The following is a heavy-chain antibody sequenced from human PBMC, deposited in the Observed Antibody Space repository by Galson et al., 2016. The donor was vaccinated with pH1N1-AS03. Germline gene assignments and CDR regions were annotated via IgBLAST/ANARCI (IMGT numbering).Heavy chain of an antibody. V-gene: IGHV1-69*13. J-gene: IGHJ5*01. CDR2: IIPMLGTA. CDR3: TRDLLGWGRNYDS. Sequence: SVKVSCKASGGIFSNYAISWVRQAPGQGLEWMGGIIPMLGTANYAQKFQGRVTITADESTRTAYMELSSLTSEDTAVYYCTRDLLGWGRNYDSWGQGTLVTVSS. D-gene: IGHD3-16*01. CDR1: GGIFSNYA.